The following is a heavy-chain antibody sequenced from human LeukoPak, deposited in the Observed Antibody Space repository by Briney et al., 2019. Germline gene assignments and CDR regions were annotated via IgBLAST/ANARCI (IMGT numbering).Heavy chain of an antibody. CDR3: AFESMTTVTFDY. D-gene: IGHD4-11*01. J-gene: IGHJ4*02. V-gene: IGHV3-7*01. CDR1: GFTFSSYW. CDR2: MKYDGSNK. Sequence: GGSLRLSCAASGFTFSSYWMSWVRQAPGKGLEWVANMKYDGSNKYYADSVKGRFTISRDNSKNTLYLQMNSLRAEDTAVYYCAFESMTTVTFDYWGQGTLVTVSS.